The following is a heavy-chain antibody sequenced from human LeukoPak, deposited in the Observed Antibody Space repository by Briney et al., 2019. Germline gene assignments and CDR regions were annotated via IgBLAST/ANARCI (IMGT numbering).Heavy chain of an antibody. D-gene: IGHD3-9*01. J-gene: IGHJ4*02. CDR1: GFTFSSYG. Sequence: GGSLRLSCAASGFTFSSYGMHWVRQAPGKGLEWVAFIRYDGSNKYYADSVKGRFTISRDNSKNTLYLQMNSLRAEDTAVYYCAKCSRYYDILTGYSAYFDYWGQGTLVTVSS. V-gene: IGHV3-30*02. CDR2: IRYDGSNK. CDR3: AKCSRYYDILTGYSAYFDY.